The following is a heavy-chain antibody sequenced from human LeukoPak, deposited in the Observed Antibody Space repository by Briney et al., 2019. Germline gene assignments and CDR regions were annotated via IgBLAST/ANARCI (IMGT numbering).Heavy chain of an antibody. Sequence: PSETLSLTCTVSGGSISSSNYYWSWIRKPAGKGLEWIGRIQTSGSTNYNPSLKSRVTMSVDRSKNQFSLKLSSVTAADTAVYYCARDQYYYDSSGPRAFDIWGQGTMVTVSS. V-gene: IGHV4-61*02. J-gene: IGHJ3*02. CDR3: ARDQYYYDSSGPRAFDI. CDR1: GGSISSSNYY. D-gene: IGHD3-22*01. CDR2: IQTSGST.